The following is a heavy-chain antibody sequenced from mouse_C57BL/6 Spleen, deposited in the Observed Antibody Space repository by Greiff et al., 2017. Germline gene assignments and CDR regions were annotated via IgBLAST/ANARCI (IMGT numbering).Heavy chain of an antibody. CDR3: ARGAAQATFFDY. D-gene: IGHD3-2*02. CDR2: IYPGDGDT. Sequence: QVQLQQSGAELVKPGASVKISCKASGYAFSSYWMNWVKQRPGKGLEWIGQIYPGDGDTNYNGKFKGKATLTADKSSSTAYMQLSSLTSEDSAVXFCARGAAQATFFDYWGQGTTLTVSS. CDR1: GYAFSSYW. V-gene: IGHV1-80*01. J-gene: IGHJ2*01.